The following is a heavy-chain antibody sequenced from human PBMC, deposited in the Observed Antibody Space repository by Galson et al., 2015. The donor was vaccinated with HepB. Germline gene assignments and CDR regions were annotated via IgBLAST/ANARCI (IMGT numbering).Heavy chain of an antibody. Sequence: CAISGDSVSSNSAAWNWIRQSPSRGLEWLGRTYYRSKWYNDYAVSVKSRITINPDTSKNQFSLQLNSVTPEDTAVYYCARDMLTGTAMVPTSFDYWGQGTLVTVSS. J-gene: IGHJ4*02. D-gene: IGHD5-18*01. CDR1: GDSVSSNSAA. V-gene: IGHV6-1*01. CDR3: ARDMLTGTAMVPTSFDY. CDR2: TYYRSKWYN.